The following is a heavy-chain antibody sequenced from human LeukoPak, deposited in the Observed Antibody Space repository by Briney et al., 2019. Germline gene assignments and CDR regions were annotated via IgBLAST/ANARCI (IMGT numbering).Heavy chain of an antibody. J-gene: IGHJ4*02. V-gene: IGHV4-61*02. D-gene: IGHD2-2*01. CDR1: GGSISSGSYY. CDR3: ASRHLGYCSSTSCPPGYFDY. Sequence: SETLSLTCTVSGGSISSGSYYWSWIRQPAGKGLEWIGRIYTSGSTNYNPSLKSRVTISVDTSKNQFSLKLSSVTAADTAVYYCASRHLGYCSSTSCPPGYFDYWGQGTLDTVSS. CDR2: IYTSGST.